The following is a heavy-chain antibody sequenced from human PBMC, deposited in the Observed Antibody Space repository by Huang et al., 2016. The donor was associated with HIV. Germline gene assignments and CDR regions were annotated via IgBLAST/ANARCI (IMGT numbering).Heavy chain of an antibody. Sequence: SGFTFSSYGMHWVRKAPGLGLEWVAFIQYDGTKKYYADSVKGRFDISRDNSKNMLHLQMNNLRVEDTAAYFCAKVTLGFDYWGQGTWVTVSS. D-gene: IGHD2-15*01. V-gene: IGHV3-30*02. CDR2: IQYDGTKK. J-gene: IGHJ4*02. CDR1: GFTFSSYG. CDR3: AKVTLGFDY.